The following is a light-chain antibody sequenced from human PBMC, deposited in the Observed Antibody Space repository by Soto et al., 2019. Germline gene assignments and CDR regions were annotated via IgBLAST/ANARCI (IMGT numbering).Light chain of an antibody. CDR2: KAS. CDR1: QSISSW. Sequence: DIKMTQSPSTLSASVGDRVTITCRASQSISSWLAWHQQKPGKAPKLLIYKASTLKSGVPSRFSGSGSGTEFTLTISSLQPDDFATYYCQHYNIYSEAFGQGAKVDIK. J-gene: IGKJ1*01. CDR3: QHYNIYSEA. V-gene: IGKV1-5*03.